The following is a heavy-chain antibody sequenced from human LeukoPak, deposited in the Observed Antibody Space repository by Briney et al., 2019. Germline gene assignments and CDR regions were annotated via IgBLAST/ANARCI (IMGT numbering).Heavy chain of an antibody. D-gene: IGHD2-21*02. CDR3: ARVRGGDDYSFDY. V-gene: IGHV3-53*01. CDR1: GFTVSSNY. CDR2: IYAGGTT. Sequence: QPGGSLRLSCAASGFTVSSNYMSWVRQAPGKGLEWVSVIYAGGTTYYADSVKGRFTISRDNSRNTLYLQMSSLRAEDTAVYYCARVRGGDDYSFDYWGQGTLVTVSS. J-gene: IGHJ4*02.